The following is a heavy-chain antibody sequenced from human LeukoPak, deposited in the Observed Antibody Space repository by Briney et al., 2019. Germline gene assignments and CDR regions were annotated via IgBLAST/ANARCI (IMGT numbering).Heavy chain of an antibody. CDR3: ARDPGRDGYPIDY. J-gene: IGHJ4*02. D-gene: IGHD5-24*01. CDR1: GFTFSSYW. Sequence: PGGSLRLSCGASGFTFSSYWMSWVRQAPGKGLEWVANIKQDGSEKYYVDSVKGRFTISRDNAKKSLNLQMNSLRAEDTAVYYCARDPGRDGYPIDYWGQGTLVTVSS. V-gene: IGHV3-7*01. CDR2: IKQDGSEK.